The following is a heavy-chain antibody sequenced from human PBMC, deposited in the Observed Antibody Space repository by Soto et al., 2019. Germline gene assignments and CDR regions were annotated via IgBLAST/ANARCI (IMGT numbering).Heavy chain of an antibody. V-gene: IGHV4-39*01. Sequence: QLQLQESGPGLVKPSETLSLTCTVSGGSISSRGYYWGWIRQPPGKGLEWIGTIYYSGSTYYNPSLKSRVTISVDTSKYQFSLKLSSVTAADTAVYYCATSNWFDPWGHGTLVTVSS. J-gene: IGHJ5*02. CDR1: GGSISSRGYY. CDR2: IYYSGST. CDR3: ATSNWFDP.